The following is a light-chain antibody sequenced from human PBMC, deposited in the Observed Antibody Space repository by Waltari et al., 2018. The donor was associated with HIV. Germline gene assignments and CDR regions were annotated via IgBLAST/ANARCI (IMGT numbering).Light chain of an antibody. Sequence: QSALTQPASVSGSPGQSITLSCTVTGSDVGAYDYVPWYQQHPGKAPKLMISEVTNRPSGVSNRFSGSKSGNTASLTISGLQAEDEADYYCSSYSSSSTWIFGGGTKLTVL. V-gene: IGLV2-14*01. J-gene: IGLJ2*01. CDR2: EVT. CDR1: GSDVGAYDY. CDR3: SSYSSSSTWI.